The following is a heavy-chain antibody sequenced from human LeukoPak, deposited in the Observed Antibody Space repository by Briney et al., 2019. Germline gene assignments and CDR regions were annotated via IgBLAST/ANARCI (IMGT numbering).Heavy chain of an antibody. V-gene: IGHV3-30-3*01. CDR2: ISHDGSNK. CDR3: ASVGGYDPLFDY. J-gene: IGHJ4*02. CDR1: GFTFSSNV. D-gene: IGHD5-12*01. Sequence: GRSLRLSCATSGFTFSSNVIHWVRQAPGKGLEWAAVISHDGSNKYYADSVKGRFTISRDNSKDTLYLQMNSLRVEDTAVYYCASVGGYDPLFDYWGQGTLVTVSS.